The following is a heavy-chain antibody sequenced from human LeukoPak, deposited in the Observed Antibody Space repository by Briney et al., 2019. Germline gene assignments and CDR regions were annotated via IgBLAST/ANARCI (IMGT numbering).Heavy chain of an antibody. V-gene: IGHV3-30*02. Sequence: PGGSLRLSCAASGFTFSSYGMHWVRQAPGKGLEGVAFIRYDGSNKYYADSVKGRFTISRDNSKNTLYLQMNSLRAEDTAVYYCAKGGQAYCGGDCFIFHYWGQGTLVTVSS. CDR1: GFTFSSYG. CDR3: AKGGQAYCGGDCFIFHY. CDR2: IRYDGSNK. D-gene: IGHD2-21*01. J-gene: IGHJ4*02.